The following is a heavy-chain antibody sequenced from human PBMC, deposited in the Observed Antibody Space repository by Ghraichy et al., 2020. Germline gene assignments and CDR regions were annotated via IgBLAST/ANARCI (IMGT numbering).Heavy chain of an antibody. CDR1: GFTFTNYA. V-gene: IGHV3-21*01. J-gene: IGHJ3*02. CDR2: ISGSGGSI. Sequence: GGSLRLSCAASGFTFTNYAMNWVRQAPGKGLEWVSAISGSGGSIYYADSVKGRFTISRDNAKNSLYLQMNSLRAEDTAVYYCARDKMAGTTGDDAFDIWGQGTMVTVSS. D-gene: IGHD1-7*01. CDR3: ARDKMAGTTGDDAFDI.